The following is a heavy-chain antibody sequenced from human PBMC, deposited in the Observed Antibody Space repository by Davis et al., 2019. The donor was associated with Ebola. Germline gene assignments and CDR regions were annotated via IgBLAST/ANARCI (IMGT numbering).Heavy chain of an antibody. V-gene: IGHV4-59*08. CDR3: ARHLSYGGNPGKYYFDY. CDR2: IYYSGSS. D-gene: IGHD4-23*01. J-gene: IGHJ4*02. Sequence: MPSETLSLTWTFPLTSISSYYWSWIRQPPGKGLEWIGYIYYSGSSNYNPSLKSRVTISVATSKNQFSLKLSSVTAADTAVYYCARHLSYGGNPGKYYFDYWGQGTLVTVSS. CDR1: LTSISSYY.